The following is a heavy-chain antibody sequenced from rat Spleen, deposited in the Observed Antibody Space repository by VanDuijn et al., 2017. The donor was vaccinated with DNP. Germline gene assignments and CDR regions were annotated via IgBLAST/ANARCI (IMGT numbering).Heavy chain of an antibody. CDR3: VSRPPPTRGPFDY. D-gene: IGHD1-4*01. CDR1: GFTFINYD. Sequence: EVLLVESGGGLVQPGRSLKLSCAASGFTFINYDMAWARQAPTKGLEWVASISTGGGHTFYRDSVKGRFTMSRDNAKNTLYLQMDSLRSEDTATYYCVSRPPPTRGPFDYWGPGTMVTVSS. J-gene: IGHJ1*01. V-gene: IGHV5S23*01. CDR2: ISTGGGHT.